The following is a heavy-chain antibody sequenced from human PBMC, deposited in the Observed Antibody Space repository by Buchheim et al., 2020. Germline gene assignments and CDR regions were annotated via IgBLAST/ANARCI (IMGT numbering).Heavy chain of an antibody. Sequence: QVQLQESGPGLVKPSETLSLTCNVSGGSVSSGEYYWSWTRQPPGKGLEWIGNIYYSGTTNSNPSLRSRVTISLDASKNHFSLKMTSMTAADTAVYYCARAVRFGGYELYYFDYWGQGTL. CDR3: ARAVRFGGYELYYFDY. J-gene: IGHJ4*02. CDR2: IYYSGTT. CDR1: GGSVSSGEYY. V-gene: IGHV4-61*03. D-gene: IGHD5-12*01.